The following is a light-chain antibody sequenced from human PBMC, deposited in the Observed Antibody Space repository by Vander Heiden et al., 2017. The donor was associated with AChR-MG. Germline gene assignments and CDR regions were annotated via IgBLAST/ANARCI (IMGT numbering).Light chain of an antibody. J-gene: IGLJ3*02. CDR3: AAWDDSLNGGV. CDR2: SNN. CDR1: SSNIGSHT. V-gene: IGLV1-44*01. Sequence: QSVLTQPPSASGTPGQRVTISCSGSSSNIGSHTENWYQQLPGTAPNLLIYSNNQRPSGVPDRFSGSKSGTSASLAISGLQSEDEADYYCAAWDDSLNGGVFGGGTKLTVL.